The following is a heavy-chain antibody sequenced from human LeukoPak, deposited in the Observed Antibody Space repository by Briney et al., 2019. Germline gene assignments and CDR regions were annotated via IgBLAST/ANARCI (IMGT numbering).Heavy chain of an antibody. D-gene: IGHD3-16*02. CDR2: ISSSGTGT. V-gene: IGHV3-23*01. CDR3: AKSTGLSRDYFDY. Sequence: GGSLRLSCAASGFTFSSYAMRWVRQAPGKGLEWVSGISSSGTGTYYADSVKGRFTISRDNSKNTLYLQMNSLRAEDTAVYYCAKSTGLSRDYFDYWGQGTLVTVSS. J-gene: IGHJ4*02. CDR1: GFTFSSYA.